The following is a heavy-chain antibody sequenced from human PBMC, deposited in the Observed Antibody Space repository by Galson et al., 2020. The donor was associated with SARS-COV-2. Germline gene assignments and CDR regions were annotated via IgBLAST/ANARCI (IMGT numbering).Heavy chain of an antibody. CDR1: GFTFSSYA. CDR2: ISYDGSNK. CDR3: ARGGGGGYAYFDY. Sequence: GESLKISCAASGFTFSSYAMHWVRQAPGKGLEWVAVISYDGSNKYYADSVKGRFTIARDNSKNTLYLKMNSLRAEDTAVYYCARGGGGGYAYFDYWGQGTLVTVSS. V-gene: IGHV3-30-3*01. D-gene: IGHD5-12*01. J-gene: IGHJ4*02.